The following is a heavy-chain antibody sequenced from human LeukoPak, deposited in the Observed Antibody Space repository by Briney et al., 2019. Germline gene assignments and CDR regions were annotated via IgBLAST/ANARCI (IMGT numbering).Heavy chain of an antibody. CDR1: GFTFSSYA. Sequence: PGGSLRLSCAASGFTFSSYAMHWVRQAPGKGLEWVAVISYDGSNKYYVDSVKGRFTISRDNSKNTLYLQMNSLRAEDTAVYYCARVSPMVRGVIIAGLFDYWGQGTLVTVSS. D-gene: IGHD3-10*01. CDR3: ARVSPMVRGVIIAGLFDY. J-gene: IGHJ4*02. CDR2: ISYDGSNK. V-gene: IGHV3-30*04.